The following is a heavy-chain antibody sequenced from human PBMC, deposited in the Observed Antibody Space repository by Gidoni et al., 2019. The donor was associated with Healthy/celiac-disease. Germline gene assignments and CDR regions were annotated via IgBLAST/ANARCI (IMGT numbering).Heavy chain of an antibody. D-gene: IGHD3-16*01. CDR1: GYTLTQLS. Sequence: QVQLVQSGAEVTQPGASVKVSCKASGYTLTQLSMHWVRQAPGKGLELLGGFDPEDSRTIYAQKFRGRVTMTEDTSTDTAYMELSSLRSEDTAVYFCATDPPAKGQHVPLKVDYWGQGTRVSVSS. J-gene: IGHJ4*02. CDR2: FDPEDSRT. V-gene: IGHV1-24*01. CDR3: ATDPPAKGQHVPLKVDY.